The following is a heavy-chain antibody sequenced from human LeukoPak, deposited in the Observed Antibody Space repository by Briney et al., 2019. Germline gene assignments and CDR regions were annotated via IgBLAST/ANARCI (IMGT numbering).Heavy chain of an antibody. CDR1: GGSFSGYY. CDR2: INHSGST. CDR3: AREAARRSFVDY. V-gene: IGHV4-34*01. Sequence: PSETLSLTCAVYGGSFSGYYWSWIRQPPGKGPEWIGEINHSGSTNYNPSLKSRVTISVDTSKNQFSLKLSSVTAADTAVYYCAREAARRSFVDYWGQGTLVTVSS. J-gene: IGHJ4*02. D-gene: IGHD6-6*01.